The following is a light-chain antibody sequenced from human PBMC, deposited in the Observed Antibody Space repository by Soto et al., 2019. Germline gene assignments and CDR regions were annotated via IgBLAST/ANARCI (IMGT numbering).Light chain of an antibody. CDR2: GVT. Sequence: QSALTQPASVSGSPGQSITISCIGTNSDVGGHTLVSWYQQHPGKAPTPLIYGVTERPSGVSDRFSGSKSGNTASLTISVLQAEDEADYYCFSYAGGRTYVFGTGTKVTVL. V-gene: IGLV2-23*02. J-gene: IGLJ1*01. CDR3: FSYAGGRTYV. CDR1: NSDVGGHTL.